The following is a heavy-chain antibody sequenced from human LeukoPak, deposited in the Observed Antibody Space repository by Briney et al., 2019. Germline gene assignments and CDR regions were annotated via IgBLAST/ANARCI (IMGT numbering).Heavy chain of an antibody. CDR2: ISYDGSNK. CDR1: GFTFSSYA. J-gene: IGHJ3*02. CDR3: ARDRLEAFDI. V-gene: IGHV3-30*04. D-gene: IGHD6-19*01. Sequence: GGSLRLSCAASGFTFSSYAMHWVRKAPGKGLEWVAVISYDGSNKYYADSVKGRFTISRDNSKNTLYLQMNSLRAEDTAVYYCARDRLEAFDIWGQGTMVTVSS.